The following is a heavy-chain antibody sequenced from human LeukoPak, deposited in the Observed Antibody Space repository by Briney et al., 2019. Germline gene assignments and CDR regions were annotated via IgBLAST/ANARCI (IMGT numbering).Heavy chain of an antibody. CDR2: ISWNSGSI. V-gene: IGHV3-9*01. J-gene: IGHJ5*02. CDR3: AKDIAAGSGSNLSWLDP. Sequence: GRSLRLSCAASGLTVDDYAMHWVRQAPGKGLEWVSGISWNSGSIAYPDSVRGRFTISRDNAKNSLNLQMNSLRADDTALYYCAKDIAAGSGSNLSWLDPWGQGTLVTVSS. D-gene: IGHD3-10*01. CDR1: GLTVDDYA.